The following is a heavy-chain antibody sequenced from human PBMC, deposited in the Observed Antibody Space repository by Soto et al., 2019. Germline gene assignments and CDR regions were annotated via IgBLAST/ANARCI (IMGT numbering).Heavy chain of an antibody. CDR1: GGTFSSYA. Sequence: QVQLVQSGAEVKKPGSSVKVSCKASGGTFSSYAISWVRQAPGQGLEWMGGIIPIFGTANYAQKFQGRVTITADKSTSTAYMELSSLRSEDTAVYYCALLQPTIFGVDYGMDVWGQGTTVTVSS. J-gene: IGHJ6*02. D-gene: IGHD3-3*01. V-gene: IGHV1-69*06. CDR3: ALLQPTIFGVDYGMDV. CDR2: IIPIFGTA.